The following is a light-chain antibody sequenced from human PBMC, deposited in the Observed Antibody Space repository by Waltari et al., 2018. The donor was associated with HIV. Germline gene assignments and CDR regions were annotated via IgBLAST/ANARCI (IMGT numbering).Light chain of an antibody. CDR3: ATWDDSLIWV. CDR1: NSNIGTNS. V-gene: IGLV1-47*01. CDR2: RNN. Sequence: QPVLPQPPSASGTPGHGVTISCSGSNSNIGTNSVYWYQHLPGMAPKILIHRNNRRPSGIPDRFSGSRSGTSASLAISGLRSEDEADYYCATWDDSLIWVFGGGTKLTVL. J-gene: IGLJ3*02.